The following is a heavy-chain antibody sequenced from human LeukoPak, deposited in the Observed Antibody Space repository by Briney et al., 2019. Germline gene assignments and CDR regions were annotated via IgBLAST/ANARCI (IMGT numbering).Heavy chain of an antibody. CDR1: GGTFSSYA. CDR2: IVPIFGTA. V-gene: IGHV1-69*05. CDR3: ARAGRGYSYGFPFDY. D-gene: IGHD5-18*01. J-gene: IGHJ4*02. Sequence: SVKVSCKASGGTFSSYAISWVRQAPGQGLEWMGGIVPIFGTANYAQKFQCRVTITTDESTSTANLVLSSLRSEDTAVYYCARAGRGYSYGFPFDYWGQGTLVTVSS.